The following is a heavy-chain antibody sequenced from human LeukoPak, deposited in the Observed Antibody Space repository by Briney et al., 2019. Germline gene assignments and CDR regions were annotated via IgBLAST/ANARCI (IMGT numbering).Heavy chain of an antibody. J-gene: IGHJ3*01. CDR1: GFTFSSWS. V-gene: IGHV3-23*01. CDR2: ISSTGGST. D-gene: IGHD5-12*01. Sequence: GGTLRLSCAASGFTFSSWSMSWARQAPGKGLEWVSAISSTGGSTYYADSVKGRFTISRDNSKTTLYLQMNSLRAEDTAVYYCAKDLSELRSSAVDVWGQGTMVTVSS. CDR3: AKDLSELRSSAVDV.